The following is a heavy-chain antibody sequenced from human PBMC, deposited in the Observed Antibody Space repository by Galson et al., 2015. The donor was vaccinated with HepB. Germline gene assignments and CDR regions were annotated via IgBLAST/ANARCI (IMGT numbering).Heavy chain of an antibody. CDR3: AKDPYLYSALAGTMAGFDY. J-gene: IGHJ4*02. D-gene: IGHD6-19*01. V-gene: IGHV3-30*18. CDR1: GFSFSTYG. CDR2: ISYDATNK. Sequence: SLRLSCAASGFSFSTYGMHWVRQAPGKGLEWVAVISYDATNKYYGDPVKGRFTISRDNSKNTLYLQMNSLRAEDTASYYCAKDPYLYSALAGTMAGFDYWGQGTLVTVSS.